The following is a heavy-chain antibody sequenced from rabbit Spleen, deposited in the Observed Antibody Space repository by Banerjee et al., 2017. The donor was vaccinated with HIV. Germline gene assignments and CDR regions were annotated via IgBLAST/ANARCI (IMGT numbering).Heavy chain of an antibody. CDR3: ARDLVAVVGWNFNL. CDR2: INIVTGKS. D-gene: IGHD5-1*01. V-gene: IGHV1S47*01. J-gene: IGHJ4*01. Sequence: QEQLVESGGGLVQPEGFLTLTCKASGFDFSSNAMCWVRQAPGKGLEWIACINIVTGKSVYASWAKGRFIMSRTSSTTVTLQITSLTAADTATYFCARDLVAVVGWNFNLWGPGTLATVS. CDR1: GFDFSSNA.